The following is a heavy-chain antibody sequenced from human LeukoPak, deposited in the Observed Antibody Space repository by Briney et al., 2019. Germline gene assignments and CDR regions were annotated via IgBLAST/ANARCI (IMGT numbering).Heavy chain of an antibody. CDR1: GGSISSYY. D-gene: IGHD3-10*01. J-gene: IGHJ4*02. CDR3: ARGPVGWFGFDY. V-gene: IGHV4-59*12. CDR2: LSKSGNT. Sequence: SETLSLTCTVSGGSISSYYWSWIRLPPGKGLEWIGYLSKSGNTNYSPSLKSRVTIFGDTSKNQFSLKLSSVTAADTAVYYCARGPVGWFGFDYWGQGTLVTVSS.